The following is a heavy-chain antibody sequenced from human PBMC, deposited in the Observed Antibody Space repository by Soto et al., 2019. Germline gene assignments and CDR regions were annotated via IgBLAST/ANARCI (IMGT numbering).Heavy chain of an antibody. V-gene: IGHV3-7*03. J-gene: IGHJ6*02. CDR3: AIYAAPYSPKAIDV. CDR1: GFTFSRDW. Sequence: GGSLRLSCAASGFTFSRDWMCWVRQAPGKGLEWVANIKQDGSEKYYVDSVKGRFTISRDNAKNSLYLQMNSLRAEDTAAYDFAIYAAPYSPKAIDVWGQTTTVTVS. CDR2: IKQDGSEK. D-gene: IGHD2-15*01.